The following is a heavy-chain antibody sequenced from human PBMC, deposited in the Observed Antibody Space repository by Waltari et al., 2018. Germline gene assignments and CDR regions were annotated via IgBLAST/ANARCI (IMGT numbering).Heavy chain of an antibody. V-gene: IGHV4-59*01. CDR2: IYYTGST. J-gene: IGHJ3*01. Sequence: VRLQESDPGLVKPSETLSLTCSVSGGAISGYYVSWIRQAPGKKLEWIGNIYYTGSTNYNPSLQSRATISLDTSKNQLSLQLDSMTAADTAVYYCARGHLNSPFDDWGQGAMVAVSS. D-gene: IGHD1-7*01. CDR1: GGAISGYY. CDR3: ARGHLNSPFDD.